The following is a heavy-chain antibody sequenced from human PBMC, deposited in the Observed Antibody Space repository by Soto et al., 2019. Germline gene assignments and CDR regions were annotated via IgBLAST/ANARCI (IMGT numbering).Heavy chain of an antibody. V-gene: IGHV4-38-2*02. CDR3: ARESPEDYYDSSGPRFDP. Sequence: SETLSLTCAVSGYSISSGYYWGWIRQPPGKGLEWIGSIYHSGSTYYNPSLKSRVTISVGTSKNQFSLKLSSVTAADTAVYYCARESPEDYYDSSGPRFDPWGQGTLVTVSA. D-gene: IGHD3-22*01. CDR1: GYSISSGYY. CDR2: IYHSGST. J-gene: IGHJ5*02.